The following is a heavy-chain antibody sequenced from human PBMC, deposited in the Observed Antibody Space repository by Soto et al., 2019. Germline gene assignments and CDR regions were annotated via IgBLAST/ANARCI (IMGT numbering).Heavy chain of an antibody. J-gene: IGHJ5*02. V-gene: IGHV4-30-4*01. Sequence: QVHLQESGPGLVKPSQTLSLTCTVSGGSISSGDYYWSLIRQPPGKGLEWIGYIYYSGSTYSRGSTYYNPSLKSRVTISVDTSKNQSSLKLNSVTAADTAVYYCARDYGHYNWFDPWGQGTLVTVSS. D-gene: IGHD4-17*01. CDR2: IYYSGSTYSRGST. CDR3: ARDYGHYNWFDP. CDR1: GGSISSGDYY.